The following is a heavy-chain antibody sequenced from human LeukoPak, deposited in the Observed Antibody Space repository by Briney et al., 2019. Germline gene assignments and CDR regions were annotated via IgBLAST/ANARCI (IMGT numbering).Heavy chain of an antibody. Sequence: GGSLRLSCAASGFTFSSYWMHWIRQAPGKGLVWVSRIHSDGSSTGYADSVKGRFTISRDDAKNTLYLQMNSLRAEDTAVYYCATGSGHAFDIWGQGTMVTVSS. V-gene: IGHV3-74*01. CDR1: GFTFSSYW. CDR2: IHSDGSST. CDR3: ATGSGHAFDI. J-gene: IGHJ3*02. D-gene: IGHD2-15*01.